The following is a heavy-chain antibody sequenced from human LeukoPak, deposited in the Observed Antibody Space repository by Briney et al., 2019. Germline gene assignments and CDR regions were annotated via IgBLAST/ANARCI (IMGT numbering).Heavy chain of an antibody. CDR3: ARRRLRSVSSSRFNWFDP. CDR2: INHSGST. CDR1: GGSISSYY. D-gene: IGHD6-13*01. J-gene: IGHJ5*02. V-gene: IGHV4-34*01. Sequence: SETLSLTCTVSGGSISSYYWSWIRQPPGKGLEWIGEINHSGSTNYNPSLKSRVTISVDTSKNQFSLKLSSVTAADTAVYYCARRRLRSVSSSRFNWFDPWGQGTLVTVSS.